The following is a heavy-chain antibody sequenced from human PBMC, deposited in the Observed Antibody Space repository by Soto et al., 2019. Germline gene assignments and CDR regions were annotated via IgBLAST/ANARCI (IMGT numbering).Heavy chain of an antibody. J-gene: IGHJ3*02. CDR3: ARVRVGRATVVPDDVFDI. Sequence: QVQLEQSGAEVKKPGASVRVSCEVSGYSITTYGTSWVRQAPGQGLEWMGWISGYNGKTRYAQKFQGRFTMTTDASTSTAYMELKSLRFDDTAIYFCARVRVGRATVVPDDVFDIWGQGTMVTVSS. CDR2: ISGYNGKT. D-gene: IGHD2-15*01. CDR1: GYSITTYG. V-gene: IGHV1-18*01.